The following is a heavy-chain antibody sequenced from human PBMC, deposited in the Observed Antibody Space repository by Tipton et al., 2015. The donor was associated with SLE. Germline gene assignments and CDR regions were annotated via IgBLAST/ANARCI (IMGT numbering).Heavy chain of an antibody. CDR3: AAEYYSSSWIHPIDF. D-gene: IGHD6-6*01. CDR1: GGSISSSSYY. Sequence: TLSLTCTVSGGSISSSSYYWGWIRQPPGKGLEWIGSIYYSGSTYYNPSLKSRVTISVDTSKNQFSLKLTSVTAADTAVYYCAAEYYSSSWIHPIDFWGQGMLDTVSS. J-gene: IGHJ4*02. CDR2: IYYSGST. V-gene: IGHV4-39*07.